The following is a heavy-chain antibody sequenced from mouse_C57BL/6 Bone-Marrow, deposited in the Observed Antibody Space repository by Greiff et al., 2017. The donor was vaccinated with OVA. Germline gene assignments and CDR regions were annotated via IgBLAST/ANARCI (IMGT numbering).Heavy chain of an antibody. Sequence: QVQLQQSGAELARPGASVKLSCKASGYTFTSYGISWVKQRTGQGLEWIGAIYPRSGNTYYNEKFKGKATLTADKSSSTAYMELRSLTSEDSAVYFCAREVTTVVVPVWGTGTTVTVSS. D-gene: IGHD1-1*01. J-gene: IGHJ1*03. CDR1: GYTFTSYG. CDR2: IYPRSGNT. V-gene: IGHV1-81*01. CDR3: AREVTTVVVPV.